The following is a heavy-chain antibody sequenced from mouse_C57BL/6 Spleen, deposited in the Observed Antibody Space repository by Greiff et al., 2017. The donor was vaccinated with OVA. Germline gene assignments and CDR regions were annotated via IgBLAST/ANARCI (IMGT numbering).Heavy chain of an antibody. CDR1: GFSLTSYG. V-gene: IGHV2-2*01. Sequence: VQLQESGPGLVQPSPCLSITCTVSGFSLTSYGVHWVRQSPGKGLEWLGVIWRGGSTDQNKALISGQSISKDNSNSQVFFKMNSLQADDTAIYYCASPLGYGSSSLDYWGQGTSVTVSS. CDR2: IWRGGST. D-gene: IGHD1-1*01. J-gene: IGHJ4*01. CDR3: ASPLGYGSSSLDY.